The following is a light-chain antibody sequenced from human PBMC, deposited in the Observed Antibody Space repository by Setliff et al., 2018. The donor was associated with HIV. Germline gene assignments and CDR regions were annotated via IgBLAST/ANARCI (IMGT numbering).Light chain of an antibody. V-gene: IGLV2-23*01. CDR3: CSYAGHYSYV. CDR2: EGS. J-gene: IGLJ1*01. Sequence: QSALTQPASVSGSAGQSITISCTGTSSDVGNYNLVSWYQQYPGKAPKLIIYEGSKRPSEVSNRFSGSKSGNTATLTISGLLAEDEADYYCCSYAGHYSYVFGTGTKVTVL. CDR1: SSDVGNYNL.